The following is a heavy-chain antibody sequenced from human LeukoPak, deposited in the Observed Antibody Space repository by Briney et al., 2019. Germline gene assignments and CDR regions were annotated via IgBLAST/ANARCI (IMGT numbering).Heavy chain of an antibody. CDR3: VRPNGDYARGGLEI. D-gene: IGHD4-17*01. CDR1: GXSFSSYG. Sequence: SGGSLRLSCAASGXSFSSYGIHWVRQAPGKGLDWVAVIWYDGNSQYYADSVKGRFIISRDNSKNTVYLQMNSLTAEDTAIYYCVRPNGDYARGGLEIWGQGTVVTVSS. CDR2: IWYDGNSQ. V-gene: IGHV3-33*08. J-gene: IGHJ3*02.